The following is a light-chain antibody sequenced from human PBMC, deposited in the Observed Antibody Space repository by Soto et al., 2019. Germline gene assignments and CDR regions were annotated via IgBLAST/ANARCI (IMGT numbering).Light chain of an antibody. J-gene: IGLJ2*01. CDR1: SSDVGSYKF. CDR2: EGS. V-gene: IGLV2-23*01. CDR3: CSYAGSSNLV. Sequence: QSALTQPASVSGSPGQSITISCTGTSSDVGSYKFVSWYQQHPGKAPKLMIYEGSKRPSGVSNRFSGSKSGNTASLTISGLQAEDEADYYCCSYAGSSNLVFGGGTKVTVL.